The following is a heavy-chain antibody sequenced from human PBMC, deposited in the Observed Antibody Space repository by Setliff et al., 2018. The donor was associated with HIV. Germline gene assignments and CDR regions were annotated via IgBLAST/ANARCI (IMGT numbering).Heavy chain of an antibody. D-gene: IGHD2-21*01. V-gene: IGHV4-34*01. J-gene: IGHJ4*02. Sequence: PSETLSLTCVVYGGSFSDYYWTWIRQPPEKGLEWIGKINYSGSTDYNSSLRSRVTISVDTSKNQISLKVRSVTAADTAVYYCARQVTVVGYFETAAGSFNYWGPGTLVTVSS. CDR3: ARQVTVVGYFETAAGSFNY. CDR1: GGSFSDYY. CDR2: INYSGST.